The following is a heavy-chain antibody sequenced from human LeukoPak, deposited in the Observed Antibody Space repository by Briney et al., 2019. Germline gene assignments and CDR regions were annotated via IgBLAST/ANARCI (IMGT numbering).Heavy chain of an antibody. V-gene: IGHV1-69*04. D-gene: IGHD3-10*01. Sequence: SVTVSCKASGGTFSSYAISWVRQAPGQGLEWMGRIIPILGIANYAQKFQGRVTITADKSTSTAYKELSSLRSEDTAVYYCAGATMVRGVIVRWFDPWGQGTLVTVSS. CDR2: IIPILGIA. CDR3: AGATMVRGVIVRWFDP. CDR1: GGTFSSYA. J-gene: IGHJ5*02.